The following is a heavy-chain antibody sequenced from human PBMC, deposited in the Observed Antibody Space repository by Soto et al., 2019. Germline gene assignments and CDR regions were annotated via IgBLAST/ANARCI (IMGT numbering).Heavy chain of an antibody. CDR3: AKVPNNNNWSDY. J-gene: IGHJ5*01. CDR2: IWYDGSNK. CDR1: GFTFSSYG. D-gene: IGHD1-20*01. V-gene: IGHV3-33*06. Sequence: PGGSLRLSCAASGFTFSSYGMHWVRQAPGKGLEWVAVIWYDGSNKYYADSVKGRFTISRDNSKNTLYLQMSSLRADDTAVYYCAKVPNNNNWSDYWGQGTLVTVSS.